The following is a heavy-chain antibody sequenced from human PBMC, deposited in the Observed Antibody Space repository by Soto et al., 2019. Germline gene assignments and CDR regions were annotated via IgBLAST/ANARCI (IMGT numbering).Heavy chain of an antibody. CDR2: ISAYNGNT. CDR1: GYTFTSYG. D-gene: IGHD2-2*02. CDR3: ARLLAYLGHWFDP. V-gene: IGHV1-18*01. J-gene: IGHJ5*02. Sequence: QVQLVQSGAEVKKPGASVKVSCKASGYTFTSYGISWVRQAPGQGLEWMGRISAYNGNTNYAQKLQGKVTMTTDTSTSTAYRELKLLRSDDRAGYYCARLLAYLGHWFDPWGQGTLVTVSS.